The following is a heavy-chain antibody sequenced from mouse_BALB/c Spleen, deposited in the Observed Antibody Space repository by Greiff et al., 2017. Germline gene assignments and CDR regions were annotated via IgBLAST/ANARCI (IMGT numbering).Heavy chain of an antibody. CDR3: ARDYDESFDD. J-gene: IGHJ2*01. V-gene: IGHV14-3*02. CDR2: IDPANGNT. Sequence: EVQLKESGAELVKPGASVKLSCTASGFNIKDTYMHWVKQRPEQGLEWIGRIDPANGNTKYDPKFQGKATITADTSSNTAYLQLSSLTSEDTAVYYCARDYDESFDDWGQGTTLTVSS. CDR1: GFNIKDTY. D-gene: IGHD2-4*01.